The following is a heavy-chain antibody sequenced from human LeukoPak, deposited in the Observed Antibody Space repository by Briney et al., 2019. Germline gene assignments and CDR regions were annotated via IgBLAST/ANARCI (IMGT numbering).Heavy chain of an antibody. CDR3: ARLNGGN. Sequence: PAVTLTLTCAVYGGLFSGYYWTWMREPPGKGLEWIGYIYYNASTTYSPSLKSRVTISVDTSKNQFSLKLSSVTAADTAVYFCARLNGGNWGQGTLVTVSS. J-gene: IGHJ4*02. D-gene: IGHD3-16*01. CDR1: GGLFSGYY. CDR2: IYYNAST. V-gene: IGHV4-59*08.